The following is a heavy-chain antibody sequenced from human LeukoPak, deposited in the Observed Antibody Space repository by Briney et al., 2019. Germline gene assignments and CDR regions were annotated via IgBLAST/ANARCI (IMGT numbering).Heavy chain of an antibody. CDR3: ARDTAAAAGPRARFYYYYGMDV. Sequence: GGSLRLSCAASGFTFSSYGMNWVRQAPGKGLEWVGVIWSDGSIKYYGDSVKGRFAISKDNSKNTLYLQVNSLRDEDTAVYYCARDTAAAAGPRARFYYYYGMDVWGQGTTVTVSS. D-gene: IGHD6-25*01. V-gene: IGHV3-33*01. CDR2: IWSDGSIK. J-gene: IGHJ6*02. CDR1: GFTFSSYG.